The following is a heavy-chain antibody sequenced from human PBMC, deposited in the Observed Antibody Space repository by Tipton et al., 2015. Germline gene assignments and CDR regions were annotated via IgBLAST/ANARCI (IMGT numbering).Heavy chain of an antibody. CDR1: GYSISSGYY. CDR2: IYHSGST. CDR3: ARSEVGDFDS. J-gene: IGHJ4*02. Sequence: TLSLTCAVSGYSISSGYYWGWIRQPPGKGLEWFGSIYHSGSTYYNSSLKSRVTISVDTSKNQFSLMLSSVTAADTAIYYCARSEVGDFDSWGQGTLVTVSS. V-gene: IGHV4-38-2*01. D-gene: IGHD1-26*01.